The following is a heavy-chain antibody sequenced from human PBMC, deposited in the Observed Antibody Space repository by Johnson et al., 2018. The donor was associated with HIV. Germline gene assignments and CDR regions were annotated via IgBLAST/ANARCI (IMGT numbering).Heavy chain of an antibody. CDR1: GFTFSSFA. V-gene: IGHV3-30*04. Sequence: QVQLMESGVGVVQPGRSLRLSCAASGFTFSSFAMHWVRQAPGKGLEWVAFISFDGSNKYYADSVNGRFTIARDYSKNTLFLQMNSLRAEDTAVYYCAREQYTPASSPDAFDIWGQGTMVTVSS. CDR2: ISFDGSNK. CDR3: AREQYTPASSPDAFDI. J-gene: IGHJ3*02. D-gene: IGHD6-13*01.